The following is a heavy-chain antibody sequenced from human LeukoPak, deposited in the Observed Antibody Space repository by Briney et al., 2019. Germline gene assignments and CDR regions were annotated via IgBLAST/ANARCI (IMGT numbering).Heavy chain of an antibody. CDR2: IRSSGSYI. Sequence: GGSLRLSCAASGFTFSSYTMNWVRQAPGKGLEWVSSIRSSGSYIFYADSVKGRFTISRDNADNSLYLQKNSLGAEDTAVYYCARDVQIDCWGQGTLVTVSS. CDR1: GFTFSSYT. CDR3: ARDVQIDC. V-gene: IGHV3-21*01. J-gene: IGHJ4*02.